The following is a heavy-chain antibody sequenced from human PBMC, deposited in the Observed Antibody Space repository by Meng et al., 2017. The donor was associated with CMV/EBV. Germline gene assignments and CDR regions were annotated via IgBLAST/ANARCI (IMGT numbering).Heavy chain of an antibody. J-gene: IGHJ6*02. CDR3: AREGYSYGDYYYGMDV. CDR2: ISYSGST. CDR1: GDSISHYY. V-gene: IGHV4-59*12. Sequence: SETLSLTCTVSGDSISHYYWNWIRQPPGKGLEWIGYISYSGSTNCNPSLKSRVTISVDTSKNQFSLKLSSVTAADTAVYYCAREGYSYGDYYYGMDVWGQGTTVTVSS. D-gene: IGHD5-18*01.